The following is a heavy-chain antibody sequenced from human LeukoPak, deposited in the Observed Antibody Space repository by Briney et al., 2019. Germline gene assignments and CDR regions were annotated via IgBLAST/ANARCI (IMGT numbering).Heavy chain of an antibody. J-gene: IGHJ6*04. Sequence: GGSLRLSCAASEFSVGSNYMTWVRQAPGKGLEWLSHISSTSSTIKYADSVKGRFTISRDNAKNSVYLQMHSLRVEDTAVYYCAREWGVWGKGTTVTVSS. CDR1: EFSVGSNY. CDR2: ISSTSSTI. CDR3: AREWGV. V-gene: IGHV3-48*01. D-gene: IGHD1-26*01.